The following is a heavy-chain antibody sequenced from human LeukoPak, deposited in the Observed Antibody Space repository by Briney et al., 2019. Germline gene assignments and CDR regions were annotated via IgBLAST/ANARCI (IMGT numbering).Heavy chain of an antibody. J-gene: IGHJ4*02. CDR3: ARGYLKLDY. Sequence: GGSLRLSCAASGFTFSSTWMNWVRQGPGKGLEWVSRITSDGSSTIYADSVKGRFTISRDNAKSTVYLQMNSLRAEDTAVYYCARGYLKLDYWGQGTLVTVSS. D-gene: IGHD1-7*01. CDR1: GFTFSSTW. CDR2: ITSDGSST. V-gene: IGHV3-74*01.